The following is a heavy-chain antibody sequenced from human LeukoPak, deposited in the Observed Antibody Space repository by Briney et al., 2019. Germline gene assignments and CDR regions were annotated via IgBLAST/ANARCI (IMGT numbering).Heavy chain of an antibody. D-gene: IGHD2-21*02. J-gene: IGHJ1*01. V-gene: IGHV4-59*08. CDR3: ARHGTAAGPFQL. CDR2: VHYRGTS. CDR1: GGAIDNYY. Sequence: PSQTLSLTCTVSGGAIDNYYWRWIRQPSGKALEWIAYVHYRGTSNYHPSLEGRGTVSGETSKNQIPLGPTSVAAADTAVYYCARHGTAAGPFQLWGQGTLVTVSS.